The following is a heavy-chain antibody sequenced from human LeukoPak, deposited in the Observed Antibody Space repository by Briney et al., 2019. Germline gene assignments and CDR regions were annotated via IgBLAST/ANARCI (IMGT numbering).Heavy chain of an antibody. CDR1: GYTFTGHY. J-gene: IGHJ4*02. CDR2: IHPNSGAT. D-gene: IGHD3-10*01. V-gene: IGHV1-2*02. Sequence: ASVKVSCKASGYTFTGHYIHWVRQAPGQGLEWMGWIHPNSGATNYAQQFQGRVTMTRDTSIITAYMELSRMRSDDTAVYYCARDYGSGGGYLDYWGQGTLLTVSS. CDR3: ARDYGSGGGYLDY.